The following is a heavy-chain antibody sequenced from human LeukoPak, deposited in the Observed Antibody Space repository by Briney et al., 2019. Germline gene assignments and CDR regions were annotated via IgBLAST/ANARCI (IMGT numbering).Heavy chain of an antibody. CDR2: IYYGGNT. Sequence: PSETLSLTCSVSGGSISGYYWSWIRQAPGKGLEWIGYIYYGGNTNYNPSLQSRVTISVDTSKSQFSLKLSSVTAADTAVYYCARLTKRSGNYFDYWGQGTLVTVSS. CDR3: ARLTKRSGNYFDY. J-gene: IGHJ4*02. V-gene: IGHV4-59*01. D-gene: IGHD1-1*01. CDR1: GGSISGYY.